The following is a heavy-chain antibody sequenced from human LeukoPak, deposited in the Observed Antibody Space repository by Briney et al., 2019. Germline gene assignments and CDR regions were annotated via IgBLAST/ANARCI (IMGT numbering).Heavy chain of an antibody. V-gene: IGHV4-31*03. J-gene: IGHJ3*02. Sequence: PSEALSLTCTVSGGSISSGGYYWSWIRQHPGKGLEWIRYIYYSGSTYYNPSLKSRVTISVDTSKNQFSLKLSSVTAADTAVYYCARDLKPVVAAYAFDIWGQGTMVTVSS. D-gene: IGHD2-15*01. CDR3: ARDLKPVVAAYAFDI. CDR1: GGSISSGGYY. CDR2: IYYSGST.